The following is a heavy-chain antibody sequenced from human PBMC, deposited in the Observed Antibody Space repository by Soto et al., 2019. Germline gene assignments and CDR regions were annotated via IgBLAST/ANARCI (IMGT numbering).Heavy chain of an antibody. CDR1: GFTFSNYV. CDR3: AKAYGDYFYYYMDV. Sequence: EVQLLESGGGLVQPGGSLRLSCAASGFTFSNYVMNWVRQAQGKGLEWVSSISGSGGTTYYGDSVKDRFTISRDNSKNTLYLQMNSLRVEDTAVYYCAKAYGDYFYYYMDVWGKGTTVTVSS. V-gene: IGHV3-23*01. J-gene: IGHJ6*03. CDR2: ISGSGGTT. D-gene: IGHD3-10*01.